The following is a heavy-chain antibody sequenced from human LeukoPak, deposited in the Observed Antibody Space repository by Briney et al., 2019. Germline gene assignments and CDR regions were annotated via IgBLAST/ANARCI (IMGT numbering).Heavy chain of an antibody. J-gene: IGHJ3*02. CDR2: IYYSGST. CDR1: GGSISSYY. CDR3: ARCLKLVATIRAFDI. D-gene: IGHD5-12*01. V-gene: IGHV4-59*01. Sequence: SETLSLTCTVSGGSISSYYWSWIRQPPGKGLEWIGYIYYSGSTNYNPSLKSRVTISVDTSKNQFSLKLSSVTAADTAVYYCARCLKLVATIRAFDIWGQGTMVTVSS.